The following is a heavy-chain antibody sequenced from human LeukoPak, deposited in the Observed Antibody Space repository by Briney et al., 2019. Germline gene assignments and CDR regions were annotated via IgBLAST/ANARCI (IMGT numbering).Heavy chain of an antibody. Sequence: GGYLRLSCAASGFTVSSNYMSWVRQAPGKGPEWASVIYSGGSTYYADSVKGRFTISRDNSKNTLYLQMNSLRAEDTAVYYRARANVLRYFDWLLQHWGQGTLVTVSS. CDR1: GFTVSSNY. D-gene: IGHD3-9*01. V-gene: IGHV3-53*01. CDR2: IYSGGST. CDR3: ARANVLRYFDWLLQH. J-gene: IGHJ1*01.